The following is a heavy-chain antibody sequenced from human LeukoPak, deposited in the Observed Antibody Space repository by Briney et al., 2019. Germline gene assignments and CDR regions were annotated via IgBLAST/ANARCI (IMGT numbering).Heavy chain of an antibody. Sequence: SQTLSLTCTVSGGSISSGGYYWSWIRQPAGKGLEWIGRIYTSGSTNYNPSLKSRVTISVDTSKNQFSLKLSSVTAADTAVYYCVLGVGATGRSWAFDYWGQGTLVTVSS. CDR3: VLGVGATGRSWAFDY. V-gene: IGHV4-61*02. J-gene: IGHJ4*02. CDR1: GGSISSGGYY. D-gene: IGHD1-26*01. CDR2: IYTSGST.